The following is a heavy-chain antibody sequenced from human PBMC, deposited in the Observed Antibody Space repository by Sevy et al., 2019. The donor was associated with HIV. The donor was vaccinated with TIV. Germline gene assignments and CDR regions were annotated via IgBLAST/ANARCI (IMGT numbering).Heavy chain of an antibody. CDR3: AKGLSSDAFDI. D-gene: IGHD2-15*01. V-gene: IGHV3-30*18. CDR1: GFTFSSYG. CDR2: ISYDGSNK. J-gene: IGHJ3*02. Sequence: GGSLRLSCAASGFTFSSYGMHWVRQAPGKGLEWVAVISYDGSNKYYADSVKGRFTISRDNSKNTLYLQMNSLRAEDTAVYYCAKGLSSDAFDIWGQGTMVTVS.